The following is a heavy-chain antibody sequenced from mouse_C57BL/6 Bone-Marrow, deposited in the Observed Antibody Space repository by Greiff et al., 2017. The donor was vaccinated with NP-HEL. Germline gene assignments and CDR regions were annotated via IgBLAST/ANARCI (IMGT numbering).Heavy chain of an antibody. CDR1: GYAFSSYW. Sequence: QVQLQQSGAELVKPGASVKISCKASGYAFSSYWMNWVKQRPGKGLEWIGQIYPGDGDTNYNGKFKGKATLTADKSSSTAYMQLSSLTSEDSAVYFCAREGGNYEDYYAMDYWGQGTSVTVSS. D-gene: IGHD2-1*01. CDR2: IYPGDGDT. CDR3: AREGGNYEDYYAMDY. J-gene: IGHJ4*01. V-gene: IGHV1-80*01.